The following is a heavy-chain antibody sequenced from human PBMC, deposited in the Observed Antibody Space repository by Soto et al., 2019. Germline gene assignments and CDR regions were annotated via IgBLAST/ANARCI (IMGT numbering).Heavy chain of an antibody. Sequence: PSETLSLTCTVSGGSISSGGYYCSWIRQHPGKGLEWIGYIYYSGSTYYNPSLKSRVTISVDTSKNQFSPKLSSVTAADTAVYYCSNYLSYYGMDVWGQGTTVTVSS. CDR2: IYYSGST. CDR1: GGSISSGGYY. D-gene: IGHD4-4*01. CDR3: SNYLSYYGMDV. J-gene: IGHJ6*02. V-gene: IGHV4-31*03.